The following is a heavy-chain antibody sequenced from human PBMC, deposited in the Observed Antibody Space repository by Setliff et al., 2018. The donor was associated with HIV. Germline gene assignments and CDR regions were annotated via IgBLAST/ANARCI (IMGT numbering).Heavy chain of an antibody. D-gene: IGHD2-15*01. V-gene: IGHV4-59*01. Sequence: SETLSLTCTVSGGSISSYYWSWIRQPPGKGLEWIGYIYYSGSTNYNPSLKSRVTISVDTSKNQFSLKLSSVTAADTAVYYCARNPCSGGSCPDAFDIWGQGTMVTLSS. J-gene: IGHJ3*02. CDR1: GGSISSYY. CDR2: IYYSGST. CDR3: ARNPCSGGSCPDAFDI.